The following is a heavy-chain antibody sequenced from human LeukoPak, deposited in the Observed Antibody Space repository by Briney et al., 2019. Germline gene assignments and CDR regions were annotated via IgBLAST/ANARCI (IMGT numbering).Heavy chain of an antibody. CDR2: ISWTGDKE. D-gene: IGHD3-10*01. CDR3: AKDIDYGSGTYFGAFDY. V-gene: IGHV3-9*01. J-gene: IGHJ4*02. Sequence: GGSLRLSCAASGFNFDEYAMHWVRQVPGKGLEWVARISWTGDKEEYAASVKGRFTISRDNAKKSLYLQMNSLRLEDTAFYFCAKDIDYGSGTYFGAFDYWGQGTLVTVSS. CDR1: GFNFDEYA.